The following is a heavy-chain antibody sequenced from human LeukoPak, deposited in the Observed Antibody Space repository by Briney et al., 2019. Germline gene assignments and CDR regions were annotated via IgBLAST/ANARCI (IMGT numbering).Heavy chain of an antibody. CDR1: GGSISSGGYY. Sequence: PSETLSLTCTVSGGSISSGGYYWSWIRQPPGKGLEWIGYIYHSGSTYYNPSLKSRVTISVDRSKNQFSLKLSSVTAADTAVYHCARASDIVVVGDYWGQGTLVTVSS. CDR3: ARASDIVVVGDY. V-gene: IGHV4-30-2*01. CDR2: IYHSGST. J-gene: IGHJ4*02. D-gene: IGHD2-2*01.